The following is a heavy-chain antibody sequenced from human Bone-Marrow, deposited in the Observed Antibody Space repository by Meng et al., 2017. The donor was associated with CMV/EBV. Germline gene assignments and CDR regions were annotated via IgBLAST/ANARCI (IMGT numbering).Heavy chain of an antibody. CDR2: IYYSGST. J-gene: IGHJ5*02. Sequence: GSLRLSCAASGFTFSSYSMNWVRQAPGKGLEWIGYIYYSGSTYYNPSLKSRVTISVDTSKNQFSLKLSSVTAADTAVYYCARGQRASYDFWSGYYGDWFDPWGQGTLVTVSS. CDR3: ARGQRASYDFWSGYYGDWFDP. V-gene: IGHV4-59*12. D-gene: IGHD3-3*01. CDR1: GFTFSSYS.